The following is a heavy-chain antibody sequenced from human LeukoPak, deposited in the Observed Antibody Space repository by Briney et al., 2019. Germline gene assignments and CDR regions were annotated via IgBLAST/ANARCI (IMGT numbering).Heavy chain of an antibody. D-gene: IGHD4-17*01. CDR2: IYYSGST. Sequence: SETLSLTCTVSGGSISSYYWSWIRQPPGKGLEWIGYIYYSGSTNYNPSLKSRVTISVDTSKNQFSLKLSSVTAADTAVYYCATLTTTGQNDYWGQGTLVTDSS. J-gene: IGHJ4*02. CDR1: GGSISSYY. V-gene: IGHV4-59*08. CDR3: ATLTTTGQNDY.